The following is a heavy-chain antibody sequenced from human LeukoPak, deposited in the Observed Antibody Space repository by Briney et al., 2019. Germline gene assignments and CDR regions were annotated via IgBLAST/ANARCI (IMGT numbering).Heavy chain of an antibody. CDR2: ISSSSDYI. V-gene: IGHV3-21*01. Sequence: ETLSLTCTVSGGSISSYYWSWIWQPPGKGLEWVSSISSSSDYIYYADSVKGRFTISRDNARDSLYLQMNSLRAEDTAVYYCATSGIVVLGATYGSAFDYWGQGTLVTVSS. D-gene: IGHD2-15*01. J-gene: IGHJ4*02. CDR3: ATSGIVVLGATYGSAFDY. CDR1: GGSISSYY.